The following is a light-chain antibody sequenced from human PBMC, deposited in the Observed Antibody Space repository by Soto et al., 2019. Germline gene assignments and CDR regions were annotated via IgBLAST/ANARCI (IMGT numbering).Light chain of an antibody. Sequence: DIPMTQSPSSLSASVGDRVTSACRASQDIGNYLAWYQQKPGKVPKLLIYGASTLQSGVPSRFSGNGSGTDFTLTISSLQPEDVGSYYCQKYNGAPTWTFGLGTKVDIK. V-gene: IGKV1-27*01. CDR1: QDIGNY. CDR2: GAS. CDR3: QKYNGAPTWT. J-gene: IGKJ1*01.